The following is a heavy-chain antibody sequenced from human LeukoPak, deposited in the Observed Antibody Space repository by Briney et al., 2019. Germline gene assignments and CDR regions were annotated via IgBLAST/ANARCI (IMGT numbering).Heavy chain of an antibody. Sequence: ASVKVSCKASGYTFTSYGINWVRQATGQGLEWMGWMNPNSGNTGYAQKFQGRVTMTRNTSISTAYMELSSLRSEDTAVYYCARGPRIAAAGIWVGGYWGQGTLVTVSS. CDR1: GYTFTSYG. CDR3: ARGPRIAAAGIWVGGY. J-gene: IGHJ4*02. V-gene: IGHV1-8*02. CDR2: MNPNSGNT. D-gene: IGHD6-13*01.